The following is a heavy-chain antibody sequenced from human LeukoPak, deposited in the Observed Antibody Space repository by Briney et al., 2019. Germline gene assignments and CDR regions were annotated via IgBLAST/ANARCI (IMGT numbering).Heavy chain of an antibody. V-gene: IGHV4-39*01. CDR2: IYYSGST. D-gene: IGHD6-19*01. CDR3: ARSGYSSGWYWFDP. Sequence: PSETLSLTCTVSGGSISSSSYYWGWNRQPPGKGLEWIGSIYYSGSTYYNPSLKSRFTISVDTSKNQFSLKLSSVTAADTAVYYCARSGYSSGWYWFDPWGQGTLVTVSS. CDR1: GGSISSSSYY. J-gene: IGHJ5*02.